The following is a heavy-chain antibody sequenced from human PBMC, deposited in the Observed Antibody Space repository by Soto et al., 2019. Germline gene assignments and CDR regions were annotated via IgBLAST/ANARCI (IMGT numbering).Heavy chain of an antibody. D-gene: IGHD4-17*01. CDR3: ARHYVPTPNDYGDYVSTPDNWFDP. CDR1: GYSFTSYW. J-gene: IGHJ5*02. V-gene: IGHV5-10-1*01. CDR2: IDPSDSYT. Sequence: PVESLKISCKGSGYSFTSYWISWVRQMPGKGLEWMGRIDPSDSYTNYSPSFQGHVTISADKSISTPYLQWSSLKASDTAMYYCARHYVPTPNDYGDYVSTPDNWFDPWGQGTLVTVSX.